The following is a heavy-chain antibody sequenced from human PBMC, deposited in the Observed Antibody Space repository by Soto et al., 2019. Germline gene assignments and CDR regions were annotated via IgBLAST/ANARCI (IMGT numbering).Heavy chain of an antibody. CDR2: ISAYNGNT. CDR3: ARDRDIVVVPAAISNYYYGMDV. J-gene: IGHJ6*02. CDR1: GYTFTSYG. V-gene: IGHV1-18*04. Sequence: ASVKVSCKASGYTFTSYGISWVRQAPGQGLEWMGWISAYNGNTNYAQKLQGRVTMTTDTSTSTAYMELRSLRSDDTAVYYCARDRDIVVVPAAISNYYYGMDVWGQGTTVTVSS. D-gene: IGHD2-2*02.